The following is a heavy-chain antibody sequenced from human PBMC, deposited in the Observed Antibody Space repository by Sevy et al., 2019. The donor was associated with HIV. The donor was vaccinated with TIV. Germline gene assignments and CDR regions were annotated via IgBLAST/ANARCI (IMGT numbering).Heavy chain of an antibody. J-gene: IGHJ4*02. CDR2: IYSDGTT. CDR1: GFSVSRNH. D-gene: IGHD6-19*01. V-gene: IGHV3-53*01. Sequence: GGSLRLSCAASGFSVSRNHINWVRQAPGKGQEWISVIYSDGTTQYADSVKGRFIISSDTSNNTVYLPVSSLRADDTAVYYCARRLSSAWYFDFWGQGTLVTVSS. CDR3: ARRLSSAWYFDF.